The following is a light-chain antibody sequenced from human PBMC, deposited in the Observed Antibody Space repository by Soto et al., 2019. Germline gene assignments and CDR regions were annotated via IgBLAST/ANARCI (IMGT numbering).Light chain of an antibody. J-gene: IGKJ5*01. CDR1: QSVSSSY. CDR2: GAS. CDR3: QQYGSSLGIT. Sequence: EIVLTQSPGTLSLSPGARATLSCRARQSVSSSYLAWYQQKPGQAPRLLIYGASSRATGIPDRFSGSGSGTDFTLTISRLEPEDFAVYYCQQYGSSLGITFGQGTRLEIK. V-gene: IGKV3-20*01.